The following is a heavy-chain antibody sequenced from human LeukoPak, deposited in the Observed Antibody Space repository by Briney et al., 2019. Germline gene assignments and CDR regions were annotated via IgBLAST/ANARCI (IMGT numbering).Heavy chain of an antibody. CDR1: GGSISSSSYY. CDR2: ICYSGST. D-gene: IGHD5-24*01. CDR3: ARGGDGYNSAFDY. V-gene: IGHV4-39*07. Sequence: PSETLSLTCTVSGGSISSSSYYWGWIRQPPGKGLEWIGSICYSGSTYYNPSLKSRVTISVDTSKNQFSLKLSSVTAADTAVYYCARGGDGYNSAFDYWGQGTLVTVSS. J-gene: IGHJ4*02.